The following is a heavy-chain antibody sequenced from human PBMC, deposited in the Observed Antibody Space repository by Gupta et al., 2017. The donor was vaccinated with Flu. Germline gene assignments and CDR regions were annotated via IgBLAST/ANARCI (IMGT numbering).Heavy chain of an antibody. CDR2: IYYSGST. V-gene: IGHV4-59*01. Sequence: QVQLQESGPGLVQPSETLSLTCTVSAGSISSYYWSWIRQPPGKGLEWIGYIYYSGSTNYNPSLKSRVTISVDTSKNQFSLKLSSVTAADTAVYYCARDPDRPAAGNYFDYWGQGTLVTVSS. D-gene: IGHD6-13*01. CDR1: AGSISSYY. CDR3: ARDPDRPAAGNYFDY. J-gene: IGHJ4*02.